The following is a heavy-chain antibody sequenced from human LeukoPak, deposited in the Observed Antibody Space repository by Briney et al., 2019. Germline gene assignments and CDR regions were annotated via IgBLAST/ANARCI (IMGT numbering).Heavy chain of an antibody. CDR1: GGSTSNNNYF. CDR2: IYYTGNT. CDR3: ARRFYGSGSPFED. D-gene: IGHD3-10*01. Sequence: PSETLSFTCTVSGGSTSNNNYFWGWLRQPPGKTLDWIGTIYYTGNTYYNPSFKSRVTISVDTSKNQFHLKVTSVTATDSAVYYCARRFYGSGSPFEDWGQGALVTVSS. V-gene: IGHV4-39*01. J-gene: IGHJ4*02.